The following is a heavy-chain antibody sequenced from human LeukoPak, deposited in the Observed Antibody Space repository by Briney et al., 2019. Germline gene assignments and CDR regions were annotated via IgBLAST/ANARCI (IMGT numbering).Heavy chain of an antibody. D-gene: IGHD2-2*02. J-gene: IGHJ6*03. CDR2: IYTSGST. CDR1: GGSISSYY. CDR3: ARDLVVAPAAILSPRYYYYMDV. V-gene: IGHV4-4*07. Sequence: SETLSLTCTVSGGSISSYYWSWIRQPAGKGLEWIGRIYTSGSTNYNPSLKSRVTMSVDTSKNQFSLKLSSVTAADTAVYYCARDLVVAPAAILSPRYYYYMDVWGKGTTVTVSS.